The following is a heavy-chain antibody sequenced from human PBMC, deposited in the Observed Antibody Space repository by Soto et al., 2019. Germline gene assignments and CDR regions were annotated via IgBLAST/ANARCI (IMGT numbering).Heavy chain of an antibody. Sequence: QMQLVQSGPEVKKPGTSVKVSCKASGFTFTSSAVQWVRQARGQRLEWIGWIVVGSGNTNYAQKFQERVTITRDMSKSTAYMELSSLRSEDTAVYYCAASSGYNYYYYGMDVWGQGTTVTVSS. CDR1: GFTFTSSA. D-gene: IGHD3-22*01. CDR2: IVVGSGNT. J-gene: IGHJ6*02. V-gene: IGHV1-58*01. CDR3: AASSGYNYYYYGMDV.